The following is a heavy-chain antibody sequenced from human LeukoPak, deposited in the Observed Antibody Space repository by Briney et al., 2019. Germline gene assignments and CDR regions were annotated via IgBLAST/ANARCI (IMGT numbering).Heavy chain of an antibody. J-gene: IGHJ3*02. CDR3: ARRYNWNYGAFDI. CDR2: IYTSGST. CDR1: GGSISSHY. V-gene: IGHV4-4*09. Sequence: PSETLSLTCTVSGGSISSHYWSWIRQPPGKGLEWIGYIYTSGSTNYNPSLKSRVTISVDTSKNQFSLKLSSVTAADTAVYYCARRYNWNYGAFDIWGQGTMVTVSS. D-gene: IGHD1-7*01.